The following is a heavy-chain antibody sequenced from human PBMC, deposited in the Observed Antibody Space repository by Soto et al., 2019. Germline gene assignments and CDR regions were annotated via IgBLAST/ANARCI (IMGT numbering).Heavy chain of an antibody. J-gene: IGHJ6*02. D-gene: IGHD6-19*01. CDR2: ISAYNGNT. Sequence: QVQLVQSGAEVKKPGASVKVSCKASGYTFTSYGISWVRQAPGQGLEWMGWISAYNGNTNYAQKLQGRVTMTTDTSTSTAYMELRSLRSDDTAVYDCARDRLRYSSDWYLNYGMDVWGQGTTVTVSS. CDR1: GYTFTSYG. CDR3: ARDRLRYSSDWYLNYGMDV. V-gene: IGHV1-18*01.